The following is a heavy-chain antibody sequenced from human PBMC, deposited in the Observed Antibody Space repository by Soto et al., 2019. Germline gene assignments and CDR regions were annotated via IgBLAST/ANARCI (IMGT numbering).Heavy chain of an antibody. D-gene: IGHD3-9*01. Sequence: PGGSLRLSCAASGFTFSSYSMNWVRQAPGKGLEWVSYISSSSSTIYYADSVKGRFTISRDNAKNSLYLQMNSLRDEDTAVYYCAKEDYDILTGYSYYYYGMDVWGQGTTVTVSS. CDR1: GFTFSSYS. J-gene: IGHJ6*02. CDR3: AKEDYDILTGYSYYYYGMDV. V-gene: IGHV3-48*02. CDR2: ISSSSSTI.